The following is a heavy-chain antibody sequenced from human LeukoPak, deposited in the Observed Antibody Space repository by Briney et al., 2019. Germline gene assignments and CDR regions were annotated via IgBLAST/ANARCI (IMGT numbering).Heavy chain of an antibody. CDR1: GGSISSYY. V-gene: IGHV4-59*01. J-gene: IGHJ4*02. D-gene: IGHD5-24*01. CDR2: IYYSGST. Sequence: SETLSLTCTGSGGSISSYYWSWIRQPPGKGLEWIGYIYYSGSTNYNPSLKSRVTISADTSKNQFSLKLSSVTAADAAVYYCARGMAPDYFDYWGQGTLVTVSS. CDR3: ARGMAPDYFDY.